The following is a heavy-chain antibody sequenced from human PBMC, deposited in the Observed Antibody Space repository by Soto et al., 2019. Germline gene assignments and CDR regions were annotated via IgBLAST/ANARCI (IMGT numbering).Heavy chain of an antibody. V-gene: IGHV1-69*02. CDR1: GGTFSSYS. D-gene: IGHD6-19*01. Sequence: QVQLVQSGAEVKKPGSSVKVSCKASGGTFSSYSISWVRQAPGQGLEWMGRIIPILGIANYARKFQGRVTITADKSTSTAYMELSSLRAEDTAVYHCARGGVAGFDYWGQGTLVTVSS. CDR3: ARGGVAGFDY. CDR2: IIPILGIA. J-gene: IGHJ4*02.